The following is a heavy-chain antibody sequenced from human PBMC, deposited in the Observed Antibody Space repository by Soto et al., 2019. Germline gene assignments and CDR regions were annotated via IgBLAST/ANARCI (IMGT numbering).Heavy chain of an antibody. CDR2: IYTSGST. Sequence: SETLSLTCTVSGGSISSYYWSWIRQPAGKGLEWIGRIYTSGSTNYNPSLKSRVTMSVDTSKNQFSLKLSSVTAADTAVYYCARDNGYGSGWHNWFDPWGQGTLVTVSS. V-gene: IGHV4-4*07. D-gene: IGHD6-19*01. CDR3: ARDNGYGSGWHNWFDP. CDR1: GGSISSYY. J-gene: IGHJ5*02.